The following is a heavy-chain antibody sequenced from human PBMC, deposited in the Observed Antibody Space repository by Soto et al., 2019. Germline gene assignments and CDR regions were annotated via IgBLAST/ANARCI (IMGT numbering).Heavy chain of an antibody. D-gene: IGHD1-7*01. CDR1: GGSISSYR. V-gene: IGHV4-4*07. J-gene: IGHJ5*02. CDR3: GRESGETWDYEAS. CDR2: LNTYGNT. Sequence: SETLSLTCTVSGGSISSYRWSWIRQPAGKGLEWIGRLNTYGNTHYNPSLKSRVTVSVDTSRNQFFPTLRSVTAADSAVYHCGRESGETWDYEASWGQGTPVTVSS.